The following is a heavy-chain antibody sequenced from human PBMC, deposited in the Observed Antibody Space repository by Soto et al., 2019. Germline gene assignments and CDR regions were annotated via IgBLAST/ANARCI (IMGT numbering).Heavy chain of an antibody. J-gene: IGHJ3*02. CDR1: GLTFTRYA. CDR2: ISYDGSKK. Sequence: GGSLRLSCAASGLTFTRYAMHWVRQAPGKGPEWVSLISYDGSKKYYADSVKGRFTISRDNSKNTLFLQMSSLRTEDTAVYYCATGIVTTEDAFDIWGQGTMVTVSS. D-gene: IGHD5-12*01. CDR3: ATGIVTTEDAFDI. V-gene: IGHV3-30-3*01.